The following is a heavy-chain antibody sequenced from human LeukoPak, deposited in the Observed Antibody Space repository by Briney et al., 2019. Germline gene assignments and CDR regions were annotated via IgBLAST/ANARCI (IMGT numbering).Heavy chain of an antibody. J-gene: IGHJ5*02. CDR3: ARGITGTNNWFDP. D-gene: IGHD1/OR15-1a*01. Sequence: GGSLRLSCAPSGFTFSGNYMSWVRQAPGKGLEWVSLIYSGGGTYYSDSVKGRFTISRDNSKNTLYLQMNSLRAEDTAVYYCARGITGTNNWFDPWGQGTLVTVSS. CDR2: IYSGGGT. V-gene: IGHV3-66*02. CDR1: GFTFSGNY.